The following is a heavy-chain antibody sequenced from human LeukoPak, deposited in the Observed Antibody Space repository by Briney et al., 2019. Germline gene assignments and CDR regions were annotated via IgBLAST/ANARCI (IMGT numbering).Heavy chain of an antibody. CDR1: GYTFTSYD. D-gene: IGHD3-10*01. J-gene: IGHJ6*02. CDR2: MNPNSGNT. Sequence: ASVKVSGKASGYTFTSYDINWVRQATGQGLEWMGWMNPNSGNTGYAQKFQGRVTMTRNTSISTAYMELSSLRSEDTAVYYCARGIRVRGVIRYYGMDVWGQGTTVTISS. CDR3: ARGIRVRGVIRYYGMDV. V-gene: IGHV1-8*01.